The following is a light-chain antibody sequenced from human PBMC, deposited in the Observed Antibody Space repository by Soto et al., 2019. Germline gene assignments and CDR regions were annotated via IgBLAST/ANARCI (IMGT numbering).Light chain of an antibody. CDR2: GAS. Sequence: EIVMTQSPATLSVSPGERATLSCRASQSVSSNLAWYQQKPGHAPRLLIYGASTRATCISARFSGSGSGTEFTPTISSLQSEDFAVYYCQQYNNWPLTFGGGTKVEIK. CDR1: QSVSSN. V-gene: IGKV3-15*01. CDR3: QQYNNWPLT. J-gene: IGKJ4*01.